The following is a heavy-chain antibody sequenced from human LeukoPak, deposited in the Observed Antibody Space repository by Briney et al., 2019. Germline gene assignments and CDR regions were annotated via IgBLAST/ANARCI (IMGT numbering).Heavy chain of an antibody. CDR1: GFTFSSYA. V-gene: IGHV3-23*01. Sequence: GGSLRLSCAASGFTFSSYAMSWVRQAPGKGLEWVTGISGSGGSTYYADSAKGRFTISRDNPKNTLYLQMNSLRAEDTAVYYCAKDYYYDSSCYYSYFDYWGQGTLVTVSS. D-gene: IGHD3-22*01. CDR2: ISGSGGST. J-gene: IGHJ4*02. CDR3: AKDYYYDSSCYYSYFDY.